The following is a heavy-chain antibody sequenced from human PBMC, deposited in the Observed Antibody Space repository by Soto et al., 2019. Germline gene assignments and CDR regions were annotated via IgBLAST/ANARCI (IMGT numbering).Heavy chain of an antibody. D-gene: IGHD4-4*01. V-gene: IGHV3-48*01. Sequence: GGSLRLSCTASGFTFSDYSMNWVRHAPGKGLEWVSYISSSSGTLHYADSVKGRFTISRDNAKSSLFLHMNSLRAEDTAVYSCARALKQGSXTRLGMDVWGKGTTVTVSS. CDR3: ARALKQGSXTRLGMDV. CDR2: ISSSSGTL. CDR1: GFTFSDYS. J-gene: IGHJ6*03.